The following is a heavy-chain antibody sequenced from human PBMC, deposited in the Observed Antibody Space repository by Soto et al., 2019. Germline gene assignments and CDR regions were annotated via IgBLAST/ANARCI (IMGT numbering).Heavy chain of an antibody. CDR3: ASHYDSSGYYDAFDI. CDR1: GFTFSSYA. CDR2: ISGSGGST. Sequence: GGSLRLSCAASGFTFSSYAMSWVRQAPGKGLEWVSAISGSGGSTYYADSVKGRFTISRDNSKNTLYLQMNSLRAEDTAVYYCASHYDSSGYYDAFDIWGQGTMVTVSS. V-gene: IGHV3-23*01. J-gene: IGHJ3*02. D-gene: IGHD3-22*01.